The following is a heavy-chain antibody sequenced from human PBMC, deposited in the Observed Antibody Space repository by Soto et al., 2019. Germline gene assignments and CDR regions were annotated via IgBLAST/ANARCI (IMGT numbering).Heavy chain of an antibody. Sequence: PGGSLRLSCAASGFTFSSYGMHWVRQAPGKGLEWVAVISYDGSNKYYADSVKGRFTISRDNSRNTLYLQMNSLRAEDTAVYYCAKDHVAVAGPDYWGQGTLVTVSS. CDR2: ISYDGSNK. J-gene: IGHJ4*02. D-gene: IGHD6-19*01. CDR3: AKDHVAVAGPDY. V-gene: IGHV3-30*18. CDR1: GFTFSSYG.